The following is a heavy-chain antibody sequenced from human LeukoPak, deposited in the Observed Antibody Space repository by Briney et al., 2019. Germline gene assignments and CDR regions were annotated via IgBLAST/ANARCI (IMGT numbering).Heavy chain of an antibody. Sequence: SETLSLTCAVSGGSISSYYWNWIRQPPGRGLEWIGYIYYSGSTNYNPSLKSRVTMSVDTSKNQFSLKLSSVTAADTAVYYCARVRSDYDYVWGSYLRSKSHFDYWGQGTLDTVSS. CDR2: IYYSGST. V-gene: IGHV4-59*12. CDR1: GGSISSYY. D-gene: IGHD3-16*02. CDR3: ARVRSDYDYVWGSYLRSKSHFDY. J-gene: IGHJ4*02.